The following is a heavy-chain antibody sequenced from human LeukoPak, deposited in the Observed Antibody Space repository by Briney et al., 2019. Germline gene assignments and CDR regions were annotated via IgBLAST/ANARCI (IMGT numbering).Heavy chain of an antibody. V-gene: IGHV5-51*01. J-gene: IGHJ5*02. Sequence: GDSLKISCKTSGYDFSTKWIGWVRQMPGKGLEWMGIIYPSDSITKYNPSFQGHVTISADTSINTAYLQWRSLKASDTAMYYCARLAPDYADYWFDPWGQGTLVTVSS. CDR2: IYPSDSIT. CDR1: GYDFSTKW. CDR3: ARLAPDYADYWFDP. D-gene: IGHD4-17*01.